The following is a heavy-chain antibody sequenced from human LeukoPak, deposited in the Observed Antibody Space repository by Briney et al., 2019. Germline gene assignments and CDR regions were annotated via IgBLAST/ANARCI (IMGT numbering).Heavy chain of an antibody. Sequence: ASLKVSCEASGYTFTSLHINWLRQAPGEGLEWMGWISAYNGSTHYSQKLQGRVTMTRDTSTNTVYLELRSLRFDDTAVYYCARGTRARGTCDNCYSSSLDSWGQGTLLTVSS. CDR3: ARGTRARGTCDNCYSSSLDS. J-gene: IGHJ4*02. CDR2: ISAYNGST. CDR1: GYTFTSLH. D-gene: IGHD2-15*01. V-gene: IGHV1-18*01.